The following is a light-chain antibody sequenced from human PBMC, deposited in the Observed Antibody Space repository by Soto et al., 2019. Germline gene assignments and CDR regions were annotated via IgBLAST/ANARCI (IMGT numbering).Light chain of an antibody. CDR3: SSYTSSTTWV. V-gene: IGLV2-14*01. CDR2: EVS. Sequence: QSVLTQPASVSGSPGQSITISCTGTSSDVGAYNYVSWYHQHPGKAPKLMIYEVSYRPSGVSDRFSGSRSGNTASLTIAGLQAEDESDYYCSSYTSSTTWVFGGGTKLTVL. J-gene: IGLJ3*02. CDR1: SSDVGAYNY.